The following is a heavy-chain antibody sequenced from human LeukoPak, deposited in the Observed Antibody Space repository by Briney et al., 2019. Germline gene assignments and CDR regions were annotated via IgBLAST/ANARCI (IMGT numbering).Heavy chain of an antibody. CDR1: GFTFDDYG. D-gene: IGHD6-6*01. Sequence: GGSLRLSCAASGFTFDDYGMSWVRQAPGKGLEWVSGINWNGGSTGYADSVKGRFTISRDNAKNSLYLQMNSLRAEDTALYYCARGKGSLYSSSSRYYYYYMDVWGKGTTVTVSS. CDR2: INWNGGST. CDR3: ARGKGSLYSSSSRYYYYYMDV. J-gene: IGHJ6*03. V-gene: IGHV3-20*04.